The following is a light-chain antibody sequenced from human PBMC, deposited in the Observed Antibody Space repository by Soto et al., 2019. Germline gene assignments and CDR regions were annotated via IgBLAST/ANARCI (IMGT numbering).Light chain of an antibody. V-gene: IGKV1-5*03. CDR2: KAS. J-gene: IGKJ4*01. CDR3: QQYHSYPFP. Sequence: DIQMTQSPSTLSASVGDTVTITCRASHSISTYLAWYRQTPGKAPKFLIHKASSLESGVPSRFSGSGSGTEFTLTVTSLQPDDFATYYCQQYHSYPFPFGGGTKVEIK. CDR1: HSISTY.